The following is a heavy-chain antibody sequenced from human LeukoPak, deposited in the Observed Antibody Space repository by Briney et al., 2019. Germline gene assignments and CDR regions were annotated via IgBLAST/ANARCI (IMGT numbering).Heavy chain of an antibody. Sequence: SETLSLTCAVYGGSFSGYYWSWIRQPPGKGLEWIGEINHSGSTNYNPSLKSRVTISVDTSKNQFSLKLSSVTAADTAVYYCAGIPSMISGGAFDIWGQGTMVTVSS. D-gene: IGHD3-22*01. V-gene: IGHV4-34*01. CDR3: AGIPSMISGGAFDI. CDR2: INHSGST. CDR1: GGSFSGYY. J-gene: IGHJ3*02.